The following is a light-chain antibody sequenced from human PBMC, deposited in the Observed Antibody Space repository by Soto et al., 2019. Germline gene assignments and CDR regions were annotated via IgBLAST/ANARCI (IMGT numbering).Light chain of an antibody. CDR1: QGISNY. V-gene: IGKV1-27*01. Sequence: DIQMTQSPSSLSASEGDRVTITCRASQGISNYLAWYQQKPGKVPKLLIYGASTLHSGVPSRFSGSGSGTDFTLTISSLQPEDVATYYWQKYNKAPWTFGPGTRVEIK. J-gene: IGKJ1*01. CDR2: GAS. CDR3: QKYNKAPWT.